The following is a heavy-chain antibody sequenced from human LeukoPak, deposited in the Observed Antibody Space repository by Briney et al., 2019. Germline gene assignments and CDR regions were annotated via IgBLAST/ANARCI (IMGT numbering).Heavy chain of an antibody. CDR2: IYYSGST. CDR3: PREVVYDSSGYQDY. Sequence: PSQTLSLTCTVSGGSISSGGYYWSWIRQHPGKGLEWIGYIYYSGSTYYNPSLKSRVTISVDTSKNQFSLKLSSVTAADTAVYYCPREVVYDSSGYQDYWGQGTLVTVSS. CDR1: GGSISSGGYY. J-gene: IGHJ4*02. V-gene: IGHV4-31*03. D-gene: IGHD3-22*01.